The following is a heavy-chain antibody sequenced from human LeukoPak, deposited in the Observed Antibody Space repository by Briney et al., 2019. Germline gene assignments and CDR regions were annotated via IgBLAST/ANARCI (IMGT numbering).Heavy chain of an antibody. CDR1: GFTFSTYA. V-gene: IGHV3-23*01. Sequence: GGSLRLSCAASGFTFSTYAMSWVRQAPGKGLEWVSAIASRGGNTSYADSVRGRFTISRDNSKNTLYLQMNSLRAEDTAVYYCAKAASGNWNDVSDYWGQGTLVTVSS. J-gene: IGHJ4*02. CDR3: AKAASGNWNDVSDY. CDR2: IASRGGNT. D-gene: IGHD1-1*01.